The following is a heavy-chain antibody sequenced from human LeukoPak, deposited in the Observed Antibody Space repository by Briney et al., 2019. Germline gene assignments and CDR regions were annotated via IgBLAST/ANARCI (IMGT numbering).Heavy chain of an antibody. CDR3: AKDLCKSTRGYFDY. CDR2: ISASASGT. V-gene: IGHV3-23*01. CDR1: GFTFSSYA. Sequence: GGSLRLSCAASGFTFSSYAMSWVRQAPGKGLEWASGISASASGTYYADSVKGRFTISRDNSKNTLYLQMNSLRAEDTAVYYCAKDLCKSTRGYFDYWGQGTLVTVSS. J-gene: IGHJ4*02. D-gene: IGHD2-2*01.